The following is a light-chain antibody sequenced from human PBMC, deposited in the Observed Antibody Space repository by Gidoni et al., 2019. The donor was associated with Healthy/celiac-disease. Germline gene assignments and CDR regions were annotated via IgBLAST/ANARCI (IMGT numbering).Light chain of an antibody. Sequence: IVMTQSPPTLSVSPRGRPTLPCRASQSVSSNLVWYQQKHGQAPRLLIYGASTRATGIPARFSGSGSGTEFTLTISSLQSEDFAVYYCQQYNNWPRTFGQGTKEEIK. J-gene: IGKJ1*01. V-gene: IGKV3-15*01. CDR1: QSVSSN. CDR2: GAS. CDR3: QQYNNWPRT.